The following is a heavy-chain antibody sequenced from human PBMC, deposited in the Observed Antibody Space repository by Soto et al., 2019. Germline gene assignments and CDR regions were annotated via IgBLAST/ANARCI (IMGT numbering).Heavy chain of an antibody. V-gene: IGHV1-69*13. D-gene: IGHD3-3*01. CDR3: ARHLAYDFYFDY. Sequence: SVKVSCKASGGTFSSYGISWVRQVPGQGLERMGEIIPMFGTANYAQKFQDRVTLTADESTSAAYMELSSLTSEDTAVYFCARHLAYDFYFDYWGQGTPVTVSS. CDR2: IIPMFGTA. J-gene: IGHJ4*02. CDR1: GGTFSSYG.